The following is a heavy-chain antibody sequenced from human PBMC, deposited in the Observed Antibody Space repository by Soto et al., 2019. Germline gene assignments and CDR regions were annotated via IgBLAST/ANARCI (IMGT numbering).Heavy chain of an antibody. CDR3: ARGPLYYESSGYYLDY. J-gene: IGHJ4*02. Sequence: ASVKVSCKASGYPFISYSMHWVRQAPGQGLEWMGIINPSGGSANYAQKFQDRVTMTRDTSTTTVYMELSSLRSEDTAVYYCARGPLYYESSGYYLDYWGQGTPVTVSS. CDR1: GYPFISYS. CDR2: INPSGGSA. V-gene: IGHV1-46*01. D-gene: IGHD3-22*01.